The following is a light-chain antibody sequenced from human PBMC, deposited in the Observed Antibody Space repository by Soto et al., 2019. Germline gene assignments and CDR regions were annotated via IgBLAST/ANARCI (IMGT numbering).Light chain of an antibody. Sequence: EIVLTQSPGTLSLSPGERATLSCRASQSVSSSYLAWYQQKPGQAPRLLIYGASSRATGIPDRFSGSGSGTDFTLTISRLEPEAFAVYYCQQYRSSRTFGQGTKVEIK. V-gene: IGKV3-20*01. CDR3: QQYRSSRT. J-gene: IGKJ1*01. CDR2: GAS. CDR1: QSVSSSY.